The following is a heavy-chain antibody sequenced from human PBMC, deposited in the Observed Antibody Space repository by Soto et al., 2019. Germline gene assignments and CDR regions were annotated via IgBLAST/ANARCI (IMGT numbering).Heavy chain of an antibody. J-gene: IGHJ4*02. CDR3: AHRQTYCGGNCYSGFDY. D-gene: IGHD2-21*02. CDR2: IYWDDDK. Sequence: QITLKESGPTLVKPTQTLTLTCTFSGFSLSTSGVGVGWIRQPPGKALEWLALIYWDDDKRYSPSLKSRLTITKDTSINQVVLTMTNMDPVDTATYYCAHRQTYCGGNCYSGFDYWGQGTLVTVSS. CDR1: GFSLSTSGVG. V-gene: IGHV2-5*02.